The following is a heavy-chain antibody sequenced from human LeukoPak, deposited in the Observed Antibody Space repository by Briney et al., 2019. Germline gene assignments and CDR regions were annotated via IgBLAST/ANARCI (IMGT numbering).Heavy chain of an antibody. CDR2: IWYDGSNK. CDR1: GFTFSSYG. J-gene: IGHJ4*02. CDR3: ARAKTLRFLEWPPFDY. Sequence: GGSLRLSCAASGFTFSSYGMHWVRQAPGKGLEWVAVIWYDGSNKYYADSVKGRFTISRDNSKNTLYLQMNSLRAEDTAVYYCARAKTLRFLEWPPFDYWGQGTLVTVSS. V-gene: IGHV3-33*01. D-gene: IGHD3-3*01.